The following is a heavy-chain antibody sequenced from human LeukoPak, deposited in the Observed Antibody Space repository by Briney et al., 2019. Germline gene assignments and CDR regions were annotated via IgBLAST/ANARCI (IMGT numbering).Heavy chain of an antibody. J-gene: IGHJ4*02. Sequence: SETLSLTCTVYSGSISSSSYYWGWIRQPPGRGLEWFGSIYYSGSTYYNPSLKSRVPISVDTSKNQFSLKLSSVTAADTAVYYCARLSGSYFDYWGQGTLVTVSS. D-gene: IGHD1-26*01. CDR1: SGSISSSSYY. CDR2: IYYSGST. V-gene: IGHV4-39*01. CDR3: ARLSGSYFDY.